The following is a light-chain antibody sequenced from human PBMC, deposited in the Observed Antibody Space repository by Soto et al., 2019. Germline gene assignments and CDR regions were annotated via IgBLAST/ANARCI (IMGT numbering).Light chain of an antibody. J-gene: IGKJ4*01. CDR3: QQYGSSPPLT. Sequence: EVVLTQSPGTLSLSPGERATLSCRASQSVSSSYLGWYQQKPGQAPRLLIYGASSRATGIPDRSSGSGSGTDFTLTISRLEPEDFAVYYCQQYGSSPPLTFGGGTKVEIK. CDR2: GAS. CDR1: QSVSSSY. V-gene: IGKV3-20*01.